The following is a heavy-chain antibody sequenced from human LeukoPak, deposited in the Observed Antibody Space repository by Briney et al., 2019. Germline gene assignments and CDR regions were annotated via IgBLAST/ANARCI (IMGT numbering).Heavy chain of an antibody. CDR1: GGSISSYY. J-gene: IGHJ5*02. CDR2: IYYSGST. V-gene: IGHV4-59*01. D-gene: IGHD5-24*01. Sequence: SETLSLTCTVSGGSISSYYWSWIRQPPGKGLEWIGYIYYSGSTNYNPSLKSRVTISVDTSKNQFSLKLSSVTAADTAVYYCARVGDGYTDLWFDPWGQGTLVTVSS. CDR3: ARVGDGYTDLWFDP.